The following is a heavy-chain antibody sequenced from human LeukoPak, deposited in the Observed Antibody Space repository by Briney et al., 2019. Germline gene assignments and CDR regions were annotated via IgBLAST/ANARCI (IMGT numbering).Heavy chain of an antibody. CDR1: GYTFTSYY. CDR2: INPSGGST. CDR3: ARSVIPLGMDG. Sequence: EASVKVSCKASGYTFTSYYVHWVRQAPGQGLEWMGIINPSGGSTGYAQKFQGRVTMTRDTSTSTVYMELSSLRSEDTAGYYCARSVIPLGMDGWGQGTTVTVSS. J-gene: IGHJ6*02. V-gene: IGHV1-46*01. D-gene: IGHD2-21*01.